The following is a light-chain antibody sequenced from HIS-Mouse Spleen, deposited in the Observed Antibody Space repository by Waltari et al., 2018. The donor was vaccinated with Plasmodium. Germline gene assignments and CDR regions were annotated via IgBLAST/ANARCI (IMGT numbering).Light chain of an antibody. Sequence: SYELTQPPSVSVSPGPTASITCSGDQLGDKYACWYQQKPGQSPVLCIYQDSKRPSGIPERFSGSNSGNTATLTISGTQAMDEADYYCQAWDSSTVVFGGGTKLTVL. CDR2: QDS. CDR1: QLGDKY. V-gene: IGLV3-1*01. CDR3: QAWDSSTVV. J-gene: IGLJ2*01.